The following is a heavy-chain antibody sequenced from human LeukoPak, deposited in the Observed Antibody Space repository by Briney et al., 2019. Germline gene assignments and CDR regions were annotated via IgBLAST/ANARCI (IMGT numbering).Heavy chain of an antibody. J-gene: IGHJ4*02. CDR1: GGSISSYY. Sequence: SETLSLTCTVSGGSISSYYWSWIRQPPGKGLEWVGYIYYSGSTNYNPSLKSRVTISVDTSKNQFSLKLSSVTAADTAVYYCARARLDYDILTGYPYYFDYWGQGTLVTVSS. D-gene: IGHD3-9*01. CDR2: IYYSGST. CDR3: ARARLDYDILTGYPYYFDY. V-gene: IGHV4-59*01.